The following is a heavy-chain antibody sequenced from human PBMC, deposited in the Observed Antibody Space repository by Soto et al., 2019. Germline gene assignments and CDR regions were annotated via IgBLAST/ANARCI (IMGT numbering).Heavy chain of an antibody. CDR3: ARSSSWVLHRDC. V-gene: IGHV3-21*01. Sequence: GGSLRLSCAASGFTFSSYSMNWVRQAPGKGLEWVSSISSSSSYIYYADSVKGRFTISRDNAKNSLYLQMNSLRAEDTAVYYCARSSSWVLHRDCWGQGTLVTVSS. D-gene: IGHD6-13*01. CDR2: ISSSSSYI. CDR1: GFTFSSYS. J-gene: IGHJ4*02.